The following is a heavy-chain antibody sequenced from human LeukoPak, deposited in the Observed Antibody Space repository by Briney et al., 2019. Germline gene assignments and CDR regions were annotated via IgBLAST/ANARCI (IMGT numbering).Heavy chain of an antibody. Sequence: EGSLRLSCAASGINFRASGMHWVRQAPDKGLEWVAMIWSDGSQKYYAESVEGRFTISRDNSKNTLYLQMNSLRAEDTAVYYCAKVDYYDSSGSLVDYWGQGTLVTVSS. CDR1: GINFRASG. CDR2: IWSDGSQK. D-gene: IGHD3-22*01. CDR3: AKVDYYDSSGSLVDY. V-gene: IGHV3-33*06. J-gene: IGHJ4*02.